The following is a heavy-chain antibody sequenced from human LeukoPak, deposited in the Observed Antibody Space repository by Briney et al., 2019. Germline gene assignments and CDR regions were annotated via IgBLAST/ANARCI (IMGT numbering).Heavy chain of an antibody. CDR1: GYSFTSYW. Sequence: GESLKISCQGSGYSFTSYWISWVRQMPGKGLEWMGRIDPSDSYTNYSPSFQGHVTISADKSISTAYLQWSSLKASDTAMYYCARQDCSGGSCFRNYWFDPWGQGTLVTVSS. CDR2: IDPSDSYT. D-gene: IGHD2-15*01. J-gene: IGHJ5*02. CDR3: ARQDCSGGSCFRNYWFDP. V-gene: IGHV5-10-1*01.